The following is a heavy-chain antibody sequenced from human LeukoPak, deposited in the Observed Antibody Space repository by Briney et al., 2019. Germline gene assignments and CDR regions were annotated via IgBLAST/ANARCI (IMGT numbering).Heavy chain of an antibody. CDR1: GGSISSSSYY. J-gene: IGHJ4*02. V-gene: IGHV4-39*07. CDR3: ARDGESWGHSEY. Sequence: SETLTLTCTVSGGSISSSSYYWGWIRQPPGKGLEWIGSIYYSGSTYYNPSLKSRVTISVDTSKNQFSLKLSSVTAADTAVYYCARDGESWGHSEYRGQGTLVTVSS. D-gene: IGHD3-10*01. CDR2: IYYSGST.